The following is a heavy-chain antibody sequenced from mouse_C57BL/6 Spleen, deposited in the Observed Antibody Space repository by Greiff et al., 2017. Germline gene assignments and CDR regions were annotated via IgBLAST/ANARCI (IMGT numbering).Heavy chain of an antibody. J-gene: IGHJ2*01. V-gene: IGHV1-82*01. CDR2: IYPGDGDT. D-gene: IGHD1-1*01. CDR1: GYAFSSSW. Sequence: QVQLQQSGPELVKPGASVKISCKASGYAFSSSWMNWVKQRPGKGLEWIGRIYPGDGDTNYNGKFKGKATLTADKTSSTAYMQLSSLTSEDSAVYFCARRGVTTVSSGDYFDYWGQGTTLTVSS. CDR3: ARRGVTTVSSGDYFDY.